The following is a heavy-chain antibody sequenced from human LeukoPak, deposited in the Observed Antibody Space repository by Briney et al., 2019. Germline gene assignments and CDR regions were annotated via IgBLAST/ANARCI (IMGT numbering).Heavy chain of an antibody. J-gene: IGHJ3*02. CDR1: GFSFSYFW. CDR3: TRELVYRGSPDDAFDI. V-gene: IGHV3-74*01. D-gene: IGHD1-26*01. CDR2: INRDGSGT. Sequence: PGGSLRLSCAASGFSFSYFWMHWVRQAPGKGLVWVSRINRDGSGTSYADSVKGRFTISRDNAKNTLSLQMNSLRAEDTAVYYCTRELVYRGSPDDAFDIWGQGTMVTVSS.